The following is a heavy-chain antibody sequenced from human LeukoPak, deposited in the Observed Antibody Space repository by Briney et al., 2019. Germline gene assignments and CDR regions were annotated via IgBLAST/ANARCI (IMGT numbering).Heavy chain of an antibody. CDR1: GFTFSSYW. CDR2: IKLDVSET. D-gene: IGHD3/OR15-3a*01. V-gene: IGHV3-7*03. CDR3: ARFRTGRAFDI. J-gene: IGHJ3*02. Sequence: GGSLRLSCAASGFTFSSYWMTWVRQAPGKGLEWVANIKLDVSETYYVDSVRGRFTISRDNTKNSLYLQMDSLRAEDTAVYYCARFRTGRAFDIWGQGTMVTVSS.